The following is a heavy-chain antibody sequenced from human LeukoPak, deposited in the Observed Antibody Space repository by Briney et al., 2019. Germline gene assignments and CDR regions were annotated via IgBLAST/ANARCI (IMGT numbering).Heavy chain of an antibody. CDR1: GYTFTSYY. CDR3: ARVKPIAAAGPWQHYFDY. D-gene: IGHD6-13*01. Sequence: GASVKVSCKASGYTFTSYYMHWVRQAPGQGLEWMGIINPSGGSTSYAQKFQGRVTMTRDMSTSTAYMELSSLRSEDTAVYYCARVKPIAAAGPWQHYFDYWGQGTLVTVSS. CDR2: INPSGGST. J-gene: IGHJ4*02. V-gene: IGHV1-46*01.